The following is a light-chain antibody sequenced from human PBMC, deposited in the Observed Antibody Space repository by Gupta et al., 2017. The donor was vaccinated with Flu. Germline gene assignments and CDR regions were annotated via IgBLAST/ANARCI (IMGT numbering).Light chain of an antibody. Sequence: EIVLTQSPATLSLSPGERATLSCRASQLVSSYLAWYQQKPGQAPRLLIYDASNRATGIQARFSGSGAGTDFTLTISSREPEDLAVYYCQQRSNWPPGFTFGPGTKVDIK. CDR3: QQRSNWPPGFT. J-gene: IGKJ3*01. CDR2: DAS. CDR1: QLVSSY. V-gene: IGKV3-11*01.